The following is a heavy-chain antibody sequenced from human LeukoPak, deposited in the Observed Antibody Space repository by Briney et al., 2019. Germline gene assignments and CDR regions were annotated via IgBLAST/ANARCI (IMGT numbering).Heavy chain of an antibody. J-gene: IGHJ4*02. CDR2: IYYSGST. CDR1: GVSISSGGYY. Sequence: SETLSLTCTVSGVSISSGGYYWSWIRQHPGKGLEWIGYIYYSGSTYYNPSLKSRVTISVDTSKNQFSLKLSSVTAADTAVYYCARGKPRIVVVVAATPLYYFDYWGQGTLVTVSS. D-gene: IGHD2-15*01. CDR3: ARGKPRIVVVVAATPLYYFDY. V-gene: IGHV4-31*03.